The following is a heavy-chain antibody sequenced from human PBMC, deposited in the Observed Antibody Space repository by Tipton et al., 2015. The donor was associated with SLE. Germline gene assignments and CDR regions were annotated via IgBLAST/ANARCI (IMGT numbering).Heavy chain of an antibody. J-gene: IGHJ5*02. CDR1: DGSFSGYY. V-gene: IGHV4-34*01. D-gene: IGHD5-12*01. CDR3: ARGEVANPGRSRGFDL. Sequence: TLSLTCAVYDGSFSGYYWTWIRQPPEKGLEWIGEINHSGSTNYNPSLKSRVTMSVDTSKNQFSLRLSSVTAADTALYYCARGEVANPGRSRGFDLWGQGTLVTVSS. CDR2: INHSGST.